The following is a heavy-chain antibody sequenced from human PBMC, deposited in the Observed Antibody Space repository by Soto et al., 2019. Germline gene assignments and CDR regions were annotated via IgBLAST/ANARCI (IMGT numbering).Heavy chain of an antibody. J-gene: IGHJ4*02. V-gene: IGHV3-53*01. CDR1: GFSVTTNY. CDR2: IYSGGST. D-gene: IGHD1-26*01. Sequence: GGSLRLSCAASGFSVTTNYMTWVRQAPGKGLEWVSVIYSGGSTYYADSVKGRFTISRDNSKNTLYLQLNSLRAEDTAVYFCARGSGSLYYFDYWGQGTLVTVS. CDR3: ARGSGSLYYFDY.